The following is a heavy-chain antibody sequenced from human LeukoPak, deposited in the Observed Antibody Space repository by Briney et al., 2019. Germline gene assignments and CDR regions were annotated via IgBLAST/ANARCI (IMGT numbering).Heavy chain of an antibody. J-gene: IGHJ4*02. D-gene: IGHD3-10*01. CDR2: ISYDGSNK. CDR1: GFTFSSYG. Sequence: GGSLRLSCAASGFTFSSYGMHWVRQAPGKGLEWVAVISYDGSNKYYADSVKGRFTISRDNSKNTLHLQMNSLRAEDTAVYYCAKLPYGSGSPFDYWGQGTLVTVSS. V-gene: IGHV3-30*18. CDR3: AKLPYGSGSPFDY.